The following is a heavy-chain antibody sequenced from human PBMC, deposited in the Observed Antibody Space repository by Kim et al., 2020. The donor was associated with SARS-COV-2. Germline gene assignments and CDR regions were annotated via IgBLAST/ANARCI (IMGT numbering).Heavy chain of an antibody. V-gene: IGHV4-34*01. J-gene: IGHJ5*02. D-gene: IGHD3-10*01. CDR1: GGSFSGYY. Sequence: SETLSLTCAVYGGSFSGYYWSWIRQPPGKGLEWIGEINHSGSTNYNPYLKSRVTISVDTSKNQFSLKLSSVTAADTAVYYCARSQVAWFGEEVLWFDPWGQGTLVTVSS. CDR3: ARSQVAWFGEEVLWFDP. CDR2: INHSGST.